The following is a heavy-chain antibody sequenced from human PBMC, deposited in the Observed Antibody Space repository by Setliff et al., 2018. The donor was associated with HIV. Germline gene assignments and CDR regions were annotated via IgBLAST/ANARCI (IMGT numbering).Heavy chain of an antibody. CDR2: INHSGST. V-gene: IGHV4-34*01. D-gene: IGHD3-10*01. CDR3: ARHRVITGSFDY. Sequence: SETLSLTCAVYGGSFSGYYWSWIRQPPGKGLEWIGEINHSGSTNYNPSLKSRVTISVDTSKNQFSLKLNSVTAADTAVFYCARHRVITGSFDYWGQGTLVTVSS. CDR1: GGSFSGYY. J-gene: IGHJ4*02.